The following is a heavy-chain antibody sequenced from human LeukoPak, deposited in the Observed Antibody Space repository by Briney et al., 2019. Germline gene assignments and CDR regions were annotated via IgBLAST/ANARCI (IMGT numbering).Heavy chain of an antibody. CDR2: ISSSSSYM. D-gene: IGHD6-19*01. V-gene: IGHV3-21*01. Sequence: GGSLRLSCAASGFTFSSCSMNWVRQAPGKGLEWVSSISSSSSYMYYADSVKGRFTISRDNAKNSLYLQMNSLRAEDTAVYYCAAGVAVAGTFYWGQGTLVTVSS. CDR1: GFTFSSCS. CDR3: AAGVAVAGTFY. J-gene: IGHJ4*02.